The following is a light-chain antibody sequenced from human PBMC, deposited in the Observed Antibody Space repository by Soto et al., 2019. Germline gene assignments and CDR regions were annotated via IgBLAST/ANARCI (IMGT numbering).Light chain of an antibody. Sequence: IVMTQSPLSLAVTSCRPASIFCSSSQSLLHSNGYNYLDWYLQKPGQSPQLLIYLGSNRASGVPDRFSGSGSGTDFTLKISRVEAEDVGVYYCMQALQTLWTFGQGTKVDIK. V-gene: IGKV2-28*01. CDR2: LGS. CDR1: QSLLHSNGYNY. J-gene: IGKJ1*01. CDR3: MQALQTLWT.